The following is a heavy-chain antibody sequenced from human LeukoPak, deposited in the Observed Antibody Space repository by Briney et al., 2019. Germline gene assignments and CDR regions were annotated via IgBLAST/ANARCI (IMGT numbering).Heavy chain of an antibody. V-gene: IGHV3-23*01. D-gene: IGHD3-10*01. CDR2: ISVSGRTR. J-gene: IGHJ4*02. CDR3: AKELSTVRDY. CDR1: GCIFSIYV. Sequence: GGSLSLFRAASGCIFSIYVLSWLRAAPGTVLEWVSTISVSGRTRHSADFVKGRFTIARDNYNNALYLQMNSLRAEDTAVYYCAKELSTVRDYWGQGTLVTVSS.